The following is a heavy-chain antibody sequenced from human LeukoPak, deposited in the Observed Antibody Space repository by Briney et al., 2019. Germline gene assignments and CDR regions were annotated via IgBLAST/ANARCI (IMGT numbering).Heavy chain of an antibody. Sequence: GGSLRLSCAASGFTFSNYYMSWIRQAPGKGLEWVSYISSSGSTIYYADSVKGRFTISRDNAKNSLYLQMNSLRAEDTAVYYCARGLRYFDWPSSHKLPYYFDYWGQGTLVTVSS. J-gene: IGHJ4*02. V-gene: IGHV3-11*01. CDR3: ARGLRYFDWPSSHKLPYYFDY. D-gene: IGHD3-9*01. CDR2: ISSSGSTI. CDR1: GFTFSNYY.